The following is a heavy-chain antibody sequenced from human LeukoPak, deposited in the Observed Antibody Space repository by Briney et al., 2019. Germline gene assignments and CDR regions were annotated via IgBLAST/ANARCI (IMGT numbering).Heavy chain of an antibody. J-gene: IGHJ5*02. V-gene: IGHV4-4*07. CDR2: IYTSGST. CDR1: GGSISSYY. D-gene: IGHD2-15*01. Sequence: SETLSLTCTVSGGSISSYYWSWIRQPAGKGLEWIGRIYTSGSTNYNPSLKSRVTISVDTSKNQFSLKLSSVTAADTAVYYCANLVCSSGSCYSGGKDAPPSKYNWFDPWGQGTLVTVSS. CDR3: ANLVCSSGSCYSGGKDAPPSKYNWFDP.